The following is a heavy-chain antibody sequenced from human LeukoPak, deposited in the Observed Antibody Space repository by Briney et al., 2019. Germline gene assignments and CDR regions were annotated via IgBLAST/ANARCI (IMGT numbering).Heavy chain of an antibody. Sequence: SQTLSLTCTVSGGSISSGGYYWSWVRQHPGKGLEWIGYIYYSGSTYYNPSLKSRVTISVDTSKNQFSLKLSSVTAADTAVYYCARDRYTVVSWYFDLWGRGTLVTVSS. J-gene: IGHJ2*01. V-gene: IGHV4-31*03. CDR3: ARDRYTVVSWYFDL. CDR2: IYYSGST. D-gene: IGHD4-23*01. CDR1: GGSISSGGYY.